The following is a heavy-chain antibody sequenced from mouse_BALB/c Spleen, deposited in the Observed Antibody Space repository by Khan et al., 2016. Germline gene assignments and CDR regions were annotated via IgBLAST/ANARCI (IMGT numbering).Heavy chain of an antibody. J-gene: IGHJ4*01. D-gene: IGHD2-4*01. V-gene: IGHV3-2*02. CDR3: AISDYDDRDAVDY. Sequence: EVQLQESGPGLVKPSQSLSLTCTVTGFSITSVYAWNWLRQFPGNRLEWMGYISYSGSTSYNPSLKSRISISRETSKNHFFLQLNSVTSEYTATYYTAISDYDDRDAVDYWGQGTTVTVSS. CDR1: GFSITSVYA. CDR2: ISYSGST.